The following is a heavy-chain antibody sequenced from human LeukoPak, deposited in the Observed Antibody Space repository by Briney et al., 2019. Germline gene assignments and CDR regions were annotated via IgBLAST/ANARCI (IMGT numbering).Heavy chain of an antibody. Sequence: PSETLSLTCTVSGGSISSYYWSWIRQPPGKGLEWIGYIYYSGSTYYNPSLKSRVTISVDTSKNQFSLKLSSVTAADTAVYYCARGEGRYSNYDGWGQGTLVTVSS. D-gene: IGHD4-11*01. CDR3: ARGEGRYSNYDG. CDR1: GGSISSYY. CDR2: IYYSGST. J-gene: IGHJ4*02. V-gene: IGHV4-59*08.